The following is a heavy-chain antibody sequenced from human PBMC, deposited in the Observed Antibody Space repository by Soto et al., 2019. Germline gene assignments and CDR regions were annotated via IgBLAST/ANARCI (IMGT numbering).Heavy chain of an antibody. J-gene: IGHJ1*01. V-gene: IGHV3-23*01. CDR2: ISGSARST. D-gene: IGHD3-9*01. Sequence: EVQLLESGGDLVQPGGSLRLSCAASGFTFSSYAMRWVRRAPGKGLEWVSAISGSARSTKYADSVKGRFTISRDNSKNTLFLQMSSLRAEDTAVYYCAKDVHYDIVTGIEYFHHWAQGTLVTVSS. CDR1: GFTFSSYA. CDR3: AKDVHYDIVTGIEYFHH.